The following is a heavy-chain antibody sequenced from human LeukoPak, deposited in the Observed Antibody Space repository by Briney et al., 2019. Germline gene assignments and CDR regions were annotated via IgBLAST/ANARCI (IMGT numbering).Heavy chain of an antibody. D-gene: IGHD3-22*01. J-gene: IGHJ3*02. CDR1: GGSISSGSYY. Sequence: SETLSLTCTVSGGSISSGSYYWSWIRQPAGKGLEWIGRIYTSGSTNYNPSLKSRVTISVDTSNNQFSLKLSSVTAADTAVYFCARGPYSYDSSGAFDIWGQGTMVTVSS. CDR3: ARGPYSYDSSGAFDI. V-gene: IGHV4-61*02. CDR2: IYTSGST.